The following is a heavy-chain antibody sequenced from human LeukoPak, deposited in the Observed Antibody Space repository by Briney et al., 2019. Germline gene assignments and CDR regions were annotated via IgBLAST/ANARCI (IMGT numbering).Heavy chain of an antibody. D-gene: IGHD5-12*01. Sequence: ASVKVSRKASGYTFTSYDINWVRQATGQGLEWMGWMDPNSGNTGYAQKFQGRVTMTRNTSISTAYMELSSLRSEDTAVYYCARGRGYSGYDFDYWGQGTLVTVSS. J-gene: IGHJ4*02. V-gene: IGHV1-8*01. CDR1: GYTFTSYD. CDR3: ARGRGYSGYDFDY. CDR2: MDPNSGNT.